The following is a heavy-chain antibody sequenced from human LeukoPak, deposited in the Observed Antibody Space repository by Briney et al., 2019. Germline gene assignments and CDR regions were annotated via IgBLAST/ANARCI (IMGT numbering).Heavy chain of an antibody. V-gene: IGHV1-18*01. CDR3: ARGGPFSIAAARVYYFDY. Sequence: ASVKVSCKASRYTFTSYGISWVRQAPGQGLEWMGWISPYSDNTNYAQSLQGRVTMTTDTSTSTAYMELRSLTSDDTAMYYCARGGPFSIAAARVYYFDYWGQGTLVTVSS. D-gene: IGHD6-13*01. J-gene: IGHJ4*02. CDR1: RYTFTSYG. CDR2: ISPYSDNT.